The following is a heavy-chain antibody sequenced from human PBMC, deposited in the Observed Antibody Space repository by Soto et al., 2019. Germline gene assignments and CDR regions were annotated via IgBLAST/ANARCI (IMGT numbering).Heavy chain of an antibody. V-gene: IGHV6-1*01. J-gene: IGHJ6*02. CDR2: TYYKSKWNN. D-gene: IGHD3-10*01. Sequence: SQTLSLTCAISGDSVSSNSAGWNWIRQSPSRGLEWLGRTYYKSKWNNDYALSVKSRITINPDTSKNQFSLHLYSVTPEDTAVYYCTGITWFRGMDVWGQGTPITVSS. CDR1: GDSVSSNSAG. CDR3: TGITWFRGMDV.